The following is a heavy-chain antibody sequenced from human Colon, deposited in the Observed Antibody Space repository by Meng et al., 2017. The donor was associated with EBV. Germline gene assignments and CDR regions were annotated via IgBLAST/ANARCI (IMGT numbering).Heavy chain of an antibody. V-gene: IGHV4/OR15-8*02. CDR3: ARDGGVTHIP. CDR2: IYHNGQP. D-gene: IGHD2-8*02. CDR1: CTSYRNSYW. J-gene: IGHJ5*02. Sequence: QVGLPGSGAVAAKPCVTRSLPFPLSCTSYRNSYWVSWIRPSPGEWCEWICAIYHNGQPDYNPALNIPVQMSTNESNNEFPPNLKSLTPADTAVYYCARDGGVTHIPWGQGVLVTVSS.